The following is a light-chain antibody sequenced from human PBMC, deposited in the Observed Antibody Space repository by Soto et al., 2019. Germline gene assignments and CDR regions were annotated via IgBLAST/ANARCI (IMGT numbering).Light chain of an antibody. Sequence: EIVRTQSPATLSVSPGERATLFCRASRSVSSNLAWYQQKPGQAPRLLIYGASTRATGIPARFSGSGSGTDFTLTISSLEPEDFAVYYCQQRSNWPRLTFGRGTKVDIK. CDR2: GAS. J-gene: IGKJ4*01. CDR3: QQRSNWPRLT. V-gene: IGKV3-11*01. CDR1: RSVSSN.